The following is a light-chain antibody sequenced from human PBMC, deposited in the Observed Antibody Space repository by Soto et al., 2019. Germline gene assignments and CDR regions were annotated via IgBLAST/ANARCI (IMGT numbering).Light chain of an antibody. V-gene: IGKV1-5*03. CDR3: QQYNSSLYT. CDR1: QSISSW. CDR2: KAS. Sequence: DIQMTQSPSTLSASVGDRVTITCRASQSISSWLAWYQQKPGKAPKLLIYKASSLESGVPSRFSGSGSGTEFTLTISSLHPDDFATYYCQQYNSSLYTFGQGTKLEIK. J-gene: IGKJ2*01.